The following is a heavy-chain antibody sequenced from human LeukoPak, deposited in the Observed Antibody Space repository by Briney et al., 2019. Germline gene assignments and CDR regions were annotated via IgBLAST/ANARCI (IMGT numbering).Heavy chain of an antibody. CDR3: ARSGYSGYDLPYFDY. D-gene: IGHD5-12*01. J-gene: IGHJ4*02. V-gene: IGHV3-7*03. Sequence: GGSLRLSCAASGFTLSSNWMSWVRQAAGKGLEWVANINPDGTTKLYVGSGTGRFTISRDNARNSLYLEMNSLRAEDTAVYYCARSGYSGYDLPYFDYWGQGTLVTVSS. CDR2: INPDGTTK. CDR1: GFTLSSNW.